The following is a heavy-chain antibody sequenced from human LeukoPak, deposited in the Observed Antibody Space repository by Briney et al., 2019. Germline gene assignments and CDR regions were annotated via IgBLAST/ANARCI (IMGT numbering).Heavy chain of an antibody. Sequence: GGSLRLSCAASGFTFSSYGMHWVRQAPGKGLEWMGGFDPEDGETIYAQKFQGRVTMTEDTSTDTAYMELSSLRSEDTAVYYCATVTLNLYYYYGMDVWGQGTTVTVSS. CDR3: ATVTLNLYYYYGMDV. CDR2: FDPEDGET. D-gene: IGHD4-23*01. V-gene: IGHV1-24*01. J-gene: IGHJ6*02. CDR1: GFTFSSYG.